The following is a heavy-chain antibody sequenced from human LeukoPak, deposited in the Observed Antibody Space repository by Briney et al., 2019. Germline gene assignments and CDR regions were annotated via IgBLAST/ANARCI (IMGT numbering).Heavy chain of an antibody. Sequence: PGGSLRLSCAASGFTFSSYEMNWVRQAPGKGLEWVSYISSSGSTIYYADSVKGRFTISRDNAKNSLYLQMNSLRAEDTAVYYCARQSLAASGLDSWGQGMLVTVSS. V-gene: IGHV3-48*03. J-gene: IGHJ4*02. CDR2: ISSSGSTI. D-gene: IGHD6-13*01. CDR3: ARQSLAASGLDS. CDR1: GFTFSSYE.